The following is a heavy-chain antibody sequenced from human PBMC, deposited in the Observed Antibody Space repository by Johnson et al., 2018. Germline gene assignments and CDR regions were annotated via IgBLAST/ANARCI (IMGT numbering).Heavy chain of an antibody. V-gene: IGHV3-74*01. CDR3: TTDLVAPGGIYYYYMDV. CDR1: GFTFSGHW. Sequence: VQLVESGGGLVQPGGSLRLSCAASGFTFSGHWMHWVRQAPGQGLVWVSRIDSDGSNTNYADSVRGRFTISKDNAKNTLHLQRNSPRAEDTAVYYCTTDLVAPGGIYYYYMDVWGKGTTVTVSS. J-gene: IGHJ6*03. CDR2: IDSDGSNT. D-gene: IGHD3-16*01.